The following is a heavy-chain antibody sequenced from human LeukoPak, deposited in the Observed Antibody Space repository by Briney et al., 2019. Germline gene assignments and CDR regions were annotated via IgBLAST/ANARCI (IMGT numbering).Heavy chain of an antibody. CDR1: GFTFSSYA. D-gene: IGHD3-3*01. V-gene: IGHV3-33*08. Sequence: GGSLRLSCAASGFTFSSYAMHWVRQAPGKGLEWVAVIWYDGSNKYYADSVKGRFTISRDNSKNTLYLQMNSLRAEDTAVYYCARDIRFLEWLESGMGVWGQGTTVTVSS. CDR3: ARDIRFLEWLESGMGV. J-gene: IGHJ6*02. CDR2: IWYDGSNK.